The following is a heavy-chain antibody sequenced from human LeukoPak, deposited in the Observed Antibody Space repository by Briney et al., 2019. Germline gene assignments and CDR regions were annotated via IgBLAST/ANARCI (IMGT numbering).Heavy chain of an antibody. V-gene: IGHV3-33*01. CDR2: IWYDGSNK. D-gene: IGHD2-2*02. CDR3: ARAKVVTAAIVPYYYMDV. CDR1: GFTFSSYS. J-gene: IGHJ6*03. Sequence: GRSLRLSCAASGFTFSSYSMHWVRQAPGKGLEWVAVIWYDGSNKYYADSVKGRFTISRDNSKNTLYLQMNSLRAEDTAVYYCARAKVVTAAIVPYYYMDVWGKGTTVTVSS.